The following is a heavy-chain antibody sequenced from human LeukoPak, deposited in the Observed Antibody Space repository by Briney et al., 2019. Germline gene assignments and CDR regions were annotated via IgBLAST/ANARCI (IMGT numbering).Heavy chain of an antibody. Sequence: SETLSLTCAVYGGPFSGYYWSWIRQPPGKGLEWIGEINHSGSTNYNPSLKSRVTISVDTSKNQFSLKLSSVTAADTAVYYCAGRRPSGYDLGYFDYWGQGTLVTVSS. D-gene: IGHD5-12*01. CDR1: GGPFSGYY. V-gene: IGHV4-34*01. CDR3: AGRRPSGYDLGYFDY. J-gene: IGHJ4*02. CDR2: INHSGST.